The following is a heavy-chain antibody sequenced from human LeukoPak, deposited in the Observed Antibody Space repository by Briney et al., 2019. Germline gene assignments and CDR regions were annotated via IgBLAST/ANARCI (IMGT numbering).Heavy chain of an antibody. J-gene: IGHJ5*02. CDR2: IYYSGRT. Sequence: SETLSLTCTVSGDSISSGSYYWGWIRQPPGKGLEWNGSIYYSGRTYYNPPLKSRVTISVDTSKNQFSLKLSPVTAADTAVYYCARDCIAARDVWFDPWGQGTLVTVSS. CDR3: ARDCIAARDVWFDP. V-gene: IGHV4-39*07. D-gene: IGHD6-6*01. CDR1: GDSISSGSYY.